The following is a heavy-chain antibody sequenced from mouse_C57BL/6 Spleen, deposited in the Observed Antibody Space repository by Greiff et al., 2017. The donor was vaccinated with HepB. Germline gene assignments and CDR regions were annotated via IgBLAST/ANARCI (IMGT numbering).Heavy chain of an antibody. Sequence: VQLQQPGAELVKPGASVKVSCKASGYTFTSYWMHWVKQRPGQGLEWIGRIHPSDSDTNYNQKFKGKATLTVDKSSSTAYMQLSSLTSEDSAVYYCASHYGSSYGYWYFDVWGTGTTVTVSS. CDR2: IHPSDSDT. CDR1: GYTFTSYW. V-gene: IGHV1-74*01. CDR3: ASHYGSSYGYWYFDV. J-gene: IGHJ1*03. D-gene: IGHD1-1*01.